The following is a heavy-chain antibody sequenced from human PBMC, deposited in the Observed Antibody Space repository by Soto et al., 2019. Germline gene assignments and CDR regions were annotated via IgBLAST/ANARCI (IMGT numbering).Heavy chain of an antibody. J-gene: IGHJ6*02. CDR3: ARDPSYYGMDV. Sequence: QVQLVQSGAEEKKPGASVKVSCKASGYTFTSYAMHWVLQAPGQRLEWMGWINAGNGNTKYSQKFQGRVTITRDTSASTAYMELSGLRSEDTAVYYCARDPSYYGMDVWGQGTTVTVSS. CDR1: GYTFTSYA. CDR2: INAGNGNT. V-gene: IGHV1-3*05.